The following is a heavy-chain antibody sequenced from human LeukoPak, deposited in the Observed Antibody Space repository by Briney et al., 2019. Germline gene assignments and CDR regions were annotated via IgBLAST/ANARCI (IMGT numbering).Heavy chain of an antibody. J-gene: IGHJ6*02. CDR3: ARERYYYDSSGGYYYGMDV. Sequence: ASVKVSCKASGYTFSSYGTHWVRQAPGQRLEWMGWIKAGNGNTEFSQIFQGRVTFTRDTSASTAYMELSSLRSEDTAVYYCARERYYYDSSGGYYYGMDVWGQGTTVTVSS. CDR2: IKAGNGNT. CDR1: GYTFSSYG. D-gene: IGHD3-22*01. V-gene: IGHV1-3*01.